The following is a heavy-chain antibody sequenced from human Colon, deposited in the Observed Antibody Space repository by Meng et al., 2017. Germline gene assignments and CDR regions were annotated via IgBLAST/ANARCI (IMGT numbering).Heavy chain of an antibody. CDR2: IYPADGNR. CDR1: GYSFTSYG. CDR3: ARDERGGPYYFDY. J-gene: IGHJ4*02. Sequence: QVQLVQSGAELKKPGASVKVSCQASGYSFTSYGMHWLRQAPGQRPEWMGWIYPADGNRRYSQKFQDRLTITTDTFARTASMELSSLRSEDTAVYFCARDERGGPYYFDYWGQGTLVTVSS. V-gene: IGHV1-3*01.